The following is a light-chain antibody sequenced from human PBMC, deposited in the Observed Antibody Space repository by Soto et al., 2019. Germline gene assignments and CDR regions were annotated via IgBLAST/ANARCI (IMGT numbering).Light chain of an antibody. Sequence: QSALTQPASVSGSPGQSITISCTGTSSDVGGYNYVSWFQQHPGKAPELMIYEVSNRPSGVSNRFSGSKSVNTASLTISGLQAEDEADYYCISYTPTSTWVFGGGTKLTVL. V-gene: IGLV2-14*01. J-gene: IGLJ3*02. CDR3: ISYTPTSTWV. CDR1: SSDVGGYNY. CDR2: EVS.